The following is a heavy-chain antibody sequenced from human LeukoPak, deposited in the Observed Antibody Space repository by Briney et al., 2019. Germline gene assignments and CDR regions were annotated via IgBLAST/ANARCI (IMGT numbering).Heavy chain of an antibody. CDR2: IYYSGST. D-gene: IGHD3-9*01. CDR3: ARVMLTGYSNWFDP. V-gene: IGHV4-59*01. J-gene: IGHJ5*02. CDR1: GGSISSYY. Sequence: KPSETLSLTCTVSGGSISSYYWSWIRQPPGKGLEWIGYIYYSGSTNYNPSLKSRVTISVETSKNQFSLKLSSVTAADTAVYYCARVMLTGYSNWFDPWGQGTLVTVSS.